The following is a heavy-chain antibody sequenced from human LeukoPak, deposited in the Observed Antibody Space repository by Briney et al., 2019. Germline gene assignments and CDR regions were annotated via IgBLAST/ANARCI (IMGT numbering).Heavy chain of an antibody. V-gene: IGHV4-59*01. CDR3: ARVNHCDSSGYEDY. CDR1: GGSISSYY. CDR2: IYYSGST. D-gene: IGHD3-22*01. J-gene: IGHJ4*02. Sequence: SETLSLTCTVSGGSISSYYWSWIRQPPGKGLEWIGYIYYSGSTNYNPSLKSRVTISVDTSKNQFSLKLSSVTAADTAVYYCARVNHCDSSGYEDYWGQGTLVTVSS.